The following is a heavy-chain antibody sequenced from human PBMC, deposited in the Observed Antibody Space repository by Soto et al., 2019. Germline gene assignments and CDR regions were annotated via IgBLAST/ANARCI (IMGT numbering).Heavy chain of an antibody. CDR2: ITKDGSSK. D-gene: IGHD4-17*01. Sequence: QVQLVESGGGVVQPGRSLTVSCEASGFTFSSYGMHWVRQAPGKGLDWVAVITKDGSSKYYADSVKGRFTISRDNSRNMLCLQLNTLRAEDTALYDCVREDDGPQNGMEVWGQGTTVTVSS. J-gene: IGHJ6*02. V-gene: IGHV3-33*01. CDR1: GFTFSSYG. CDR3: VREDDGPQNGMEV.